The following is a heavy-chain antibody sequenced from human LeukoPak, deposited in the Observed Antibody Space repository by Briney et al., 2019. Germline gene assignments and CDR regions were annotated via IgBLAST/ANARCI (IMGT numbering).Heavy chain of an antibody. Sequence: GASVKVSCKASGYTFTGYYMHWVRQAPGQGLEWMGWINPNSGGTNYAQKFQGRVTMTRDTSISTAYMELSRLRSDDTAVYYCARDGRDIVVVTGADDAFDIWGQGTMVTVSS. J-gene: IGHJ3*02. CDR2: INPNSGGT. V-gene: IGHV1-2*02. CDR1: GYTFTGYY. CDR3: ARDGRDIVVVTGADDAFDI. D-gene: IGHD2-21*02.